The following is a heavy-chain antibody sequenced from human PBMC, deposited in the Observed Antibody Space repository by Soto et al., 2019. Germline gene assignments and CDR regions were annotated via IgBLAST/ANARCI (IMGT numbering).Heavy chain of an antibody. D-gene: IGHD1-1*01. CDR3: VRERNWAFEN. Sequence: GGSLRLSCAASGYTFSEYCMNWVRQPPGKGLGWISYFGPSRNCVWYAASVRGRLTTPRDDAENSLDLQLNNLRDEDTAVYYCVRERNWAFENWGQGTMVTVSS. V-gene: IGHV3-48*02. J-gene: IGHJ3*02. CDR2: FGPSRNCV. CDR1: GYTFSEYC.